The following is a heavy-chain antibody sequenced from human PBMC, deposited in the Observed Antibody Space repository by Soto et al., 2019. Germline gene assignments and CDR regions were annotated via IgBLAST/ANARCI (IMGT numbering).Heavy chain of an antibody. J-gene: IGHJ5*02. CDR2: IYYSGTT. Sequence: SETLSLTCTVSGGSISSRGFYWGWIRQPPGKGLEWIASIYYSGTTFYNPSLKSRVTISVDTSKNQFSLRLSSVTAADTAVYYCARGSHRGAASWFDPWGQGTLVTVSS. D-gene: IGHD3-10*01. CDR1: GGSISSRGFY. CDR3: ARGSHRGAASWFDP. V-gene: IGHV4-39*01.